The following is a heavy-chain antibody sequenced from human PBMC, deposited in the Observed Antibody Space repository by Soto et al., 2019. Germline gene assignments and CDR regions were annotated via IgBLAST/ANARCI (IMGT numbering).Heavy chain of an antibody. V-gene: IGHV3-23*01. CDR1: GFTFSSYA. D-gene: IGHD3-22*01. CDR3: AKGGGSKDYYDTSGYYLYYYYAMDV. Sequence: EVQLLESGGGLVQPGGSLRLSCAASGFTFSSYAMTWVRQAPGKGLEWVSALSGSGVSTYYADSGKGRFTISRDNSKNTLYLQRNSLRAEDTAVYYCAKGGGSKDYYDTSGYYLYYYYAMDVWGQGTTVTVSS. CDR2: LSGSGVST. J-gene: IGHJ6*02.